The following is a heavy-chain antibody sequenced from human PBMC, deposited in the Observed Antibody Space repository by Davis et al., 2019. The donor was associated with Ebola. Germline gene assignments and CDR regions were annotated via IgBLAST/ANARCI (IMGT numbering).Heavy chain of an antibody. CDR2: IYWDDDK. CDR1: VFSLSTSGMC. V-gene: IGHV2-5*08. J-gene: IGHJ6*02. CDR3: AHTDYYYGMDV. Sequence: SGPTLVKPTQTLTLTCTFSVFSLSTSGMCVSWIRQPPGKPLEWLTLIYWDDDKRYSPSLKSSLTITKDTSKNQVVLTMTNMDPVDTATYYCAHTDYYYGMDVWGQGTTVTVSS.